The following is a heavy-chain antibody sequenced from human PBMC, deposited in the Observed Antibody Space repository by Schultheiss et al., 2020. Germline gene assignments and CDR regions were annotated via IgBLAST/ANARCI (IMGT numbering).Heavy chain of an antibody. CDR2: IYYSGNT. Sequence: SETLSLTCTVSGGSISSYYWGWIRQPPGKGLEWIGSIYYSGNTYYNPSLKSRVTLSVDTSKNQFSLNLSSVTAADTAVYYCARQWTASLFDPWGQGTLVTVSS. J-gene: IGHJ5*02. CDR1: GGSISSYY. D-gene: IGHD2-8*01. CDR3: ARQWTASLFDP. V-gene: IGHV4-39*07.